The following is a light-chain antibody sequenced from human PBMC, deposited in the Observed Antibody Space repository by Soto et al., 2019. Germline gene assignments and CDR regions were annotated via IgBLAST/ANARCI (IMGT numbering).Light chain of an antibody. J-gene: IGLJ2*01. Sequence: QSVLTQPPSVSGTPGQKVSISCSGSASNLGGNPVNWYQHLPGAAPPLLIYTNHNRPSGVPDRFSGAKSGTSASLAISGLRSEDEADFYCAAWYESLSAVVFGGGTKLTVL. CDR3: AAWYESLSAVV. V-gene: IGLV1-44*01. CDR2: TNH. CDR1: ASNLGGNP.